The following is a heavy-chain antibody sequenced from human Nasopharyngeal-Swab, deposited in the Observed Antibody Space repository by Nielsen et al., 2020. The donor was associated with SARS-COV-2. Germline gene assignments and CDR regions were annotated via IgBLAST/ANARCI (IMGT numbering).Heavy chain of an antibody. CDR1: GGSISSSSYY. Sequence: SVTLSLTCTVSGGSISSSSYYWGWIRQPPGKGLEWIGSIYYSGSTYYNPSLKSRVTISVDTSKNQFSLKLSSVTAADTAVYYCARPYYDSSGYDAWFDPWGQGTLVTVSS. J-gene: IGHJ5*02. CDR2: IYYSGST. V-gene: IGHV4-39*01. CDR3: ARPYYDSSGYDAWFDP. D-gene: IGHD3-22*01.